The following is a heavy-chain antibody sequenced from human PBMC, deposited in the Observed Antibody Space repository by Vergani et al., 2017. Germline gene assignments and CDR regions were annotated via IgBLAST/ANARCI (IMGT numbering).Heavy chain of an antibody. V-gene: IGHV1-2*02. D-gene: IGHD6-19*01. Sequence: QVQLVQSGAEVKKPGASVKVSCKASGYTFTGYYMHWVRQAPGQGLEWMGWINPNRGGTNYAQKFQGRVTMTRDTSISTAYMELSRLRSDDTAVYYCARVIAVAGSTKGFGYWGQGTLVTVS. CDR2: INPNRGGT. CDR3: ARVIAVAGSTKGFGY. J-gene: IGHJ4*02. CDR1: GYTFTGYY.